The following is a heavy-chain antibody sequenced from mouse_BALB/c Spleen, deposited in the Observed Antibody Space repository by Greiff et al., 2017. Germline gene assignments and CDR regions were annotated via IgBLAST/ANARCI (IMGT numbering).Heavy chain of an antibody. CDR3: ATYYRYDGKRFAY. J-gene: IGHJ3*01. CDR2: INPSSGYT. V-gene: IGHV1-4*02. D-gene: IGHD2-14*01. CDR1: GYTFTSYT. Sequence: VQLQQSAAELARPGASVKMSCKASGYTFTSYTMHWVKQRPGQGLEWIGYINPSSGYTEYNQKFKDKTTLTADKSSSTAYMQLSSLTSEDSAVYYCATYYRYDGKRFAYWGQGTLVTVSA.